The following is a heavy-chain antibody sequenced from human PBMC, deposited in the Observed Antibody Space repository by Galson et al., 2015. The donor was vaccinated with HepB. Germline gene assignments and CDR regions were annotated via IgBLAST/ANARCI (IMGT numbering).Heavy chain of an antibody. Sequence: PALVKPTQTLTLTCTFSGFSLSTSGMCVSWIRQPPGKALEWLARIDWDDDKYYSTSLKTRLTISKDTSKNQVVLTMTNMDPVDTATYYCARIQLLTSYGDYSGAFDIWGQGTMVTVSP. CDR2: IDWDDDK. J-gene: IGHJ3*02. CDR1: GFSLSTSGMC. CDR3: ARIQLLTSYGDYSGAFDI. D-gene: IGHD4-17*01. V-gene: IGHV2-70*11.